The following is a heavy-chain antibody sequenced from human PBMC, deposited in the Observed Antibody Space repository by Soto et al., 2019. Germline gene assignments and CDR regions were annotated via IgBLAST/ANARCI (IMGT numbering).Heavy chain of an antibody. Sequence: SQTLSITCAISGDSVSSNSSAWNLIRQSPSRGLEWLGRTYYRSKWYNDYAVSVKSRITINPDTSKNQFSLQLNSVAPEDTAVYYCARGDYYGMDVWGQGTTVTVSS. CDR2: TYYRSKWYN. V-gene: IGHV6-1*01. CDR1: GDSVSSNSSA. J-gene: IGHJ6*02. CDR3: ARGDYYGMDV.